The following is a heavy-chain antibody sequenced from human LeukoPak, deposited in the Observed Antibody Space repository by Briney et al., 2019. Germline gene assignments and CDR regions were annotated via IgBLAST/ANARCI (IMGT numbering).Heavy chain of an antibody. J-gene: IGHJ4*02. Sequence: PSETLSLTCTVSGYSISSDYYWGWIRQPPGKGLEWLGSVYHSGNTYYNPSLKSRVTISVDTSKNQFSLKLSSVTAADTAVYYCARGYYYDSSGYYYGGVYFDYWGQGTLVTVSS. CDR1: GYSISSDYY. CDR2: VYHSGNT. V-gene: IGHV4-38-2*02. D-gene: IGHD3-22*01. CDR3: ARGYYYDSSGYYYGGVYFDY.